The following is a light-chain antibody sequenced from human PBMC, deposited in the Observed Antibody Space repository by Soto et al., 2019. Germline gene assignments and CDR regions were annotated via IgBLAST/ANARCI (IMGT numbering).Light chain of an antibody. CDR1: QSVSSNY. CDR2: GAS. V-gene: IGKV3-20*01. J-gene: IGKJ1*01. CDR3: QQYGSSPTWT. Sequence: ESVLTQSPGTLSLSPGERATLSCRASQSVSSNYLAWYQQKPGRAPRLLIYGASTRATGIPDRFSGSGSGTDFTLTISRLEPEDSAVYYCQQYGSSPTWTFGQGTKVDI.